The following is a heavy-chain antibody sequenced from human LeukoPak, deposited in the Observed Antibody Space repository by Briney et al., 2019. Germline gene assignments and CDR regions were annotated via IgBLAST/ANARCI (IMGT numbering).Heavy chain of an antibody. J-gene: IGHJ4*02. CDR2: ISVYNGNT. CDR1: GYTFTNYG. Sequence: ASLKVSCKASGYTFTNYGISWVQQAPGQGLEWMGWISVYNGNTKNAQKLQGRVTMTTDTSASTAYVEVRSLRSDDTAVYYCVRDNAGVFDYWGQGSLVTVSS. CDR3: VRDNAGVFDY. D-gene: IGHD3-10*01. V-gene: IGHV1-18*01.